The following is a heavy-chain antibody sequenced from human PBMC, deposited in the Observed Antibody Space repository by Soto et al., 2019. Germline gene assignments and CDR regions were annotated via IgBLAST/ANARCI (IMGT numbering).Heavy chain of an antibody. J-gene: IGHJ5*02. CDR1: GFTFSTYW. V-gene: IGHV3-74*01. CDR3: AKSDWFDP. CDR2: IKNDGTMT. Sequence: EVQLVESGGDLDQPGGSLRLSCAASGFTFSTYWMHWVRQAPGKGPVWISRIKNDGTMTFYADSVKGRFTISRDNAKNTLYLQMNSLRAEDTAVYYCAKSDWFDPWGQGTLVIVSS.